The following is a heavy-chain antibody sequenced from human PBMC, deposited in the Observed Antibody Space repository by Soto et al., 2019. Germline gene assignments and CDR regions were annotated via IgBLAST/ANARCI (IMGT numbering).Heavy chain of an antibody. Sequence: GGSLRLSCAASGFTFSNYAMSWVRQAPGKGLEWVSAISGSGGSTYYADSVKGRFTISRDNSKNTLYLQMNSLRAEDTAVYYCAKDNYYDSSGPNAFDIWGQGTMVTVSS. J-gene: IGHJ3*02. V-gene: IGHV3-23*01. CDR2: ISGSGGST. CDR1: GFTFSNYA. D-gene: IGHD3-22*01. CDR3: AKDNYYDSSGPNAFDI.